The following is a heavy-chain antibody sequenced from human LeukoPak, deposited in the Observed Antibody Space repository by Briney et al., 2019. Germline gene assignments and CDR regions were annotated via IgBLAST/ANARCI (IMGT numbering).Heavy chain of an antibody. V-gene: IGHV4-59*01. CDR3: ARGGEHCSGGSCNIDY. J-gene: IGHJ4*02. CDR2: IYYSGST. CDR1: GGSISSYY. Sequence: SETLSLTCTVSGGSISSYYWSWIRQPPGKGLEWIGYIYYSGSTNYNPSLKSRVTISVDTSKNQFSLKLSSVPAADTAVYYCARGGEHCSGGSCNIDYWGQGTLVTVSS. D-gene: IGHD2-15*01.